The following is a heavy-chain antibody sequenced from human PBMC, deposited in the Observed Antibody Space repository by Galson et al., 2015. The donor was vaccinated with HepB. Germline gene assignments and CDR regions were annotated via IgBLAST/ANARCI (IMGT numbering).Heavy chain of an antibody. J-gene: IGHJ6*02. D-gene: IGHD6-19*01. CDR3: ARDRGSGWHYYGMDV. Sequence: SVKVSCKASGYTFTSYGISWVRQAPGQGLEWMGWISAYNGNTNYAQKLQGRVTMTTDTSTSTAYMELRSLRSDDTVVYYCARDRGSGWHYYGMDVWGQGTTVTVSS. V-gene: IGHV1-18*01. CDR2: ISAYNGNT. CDR1: GYTFTSYG.